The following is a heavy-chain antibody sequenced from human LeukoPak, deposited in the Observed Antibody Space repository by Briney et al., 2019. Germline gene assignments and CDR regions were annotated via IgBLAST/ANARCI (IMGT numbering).Heavy chain of an antibody. D-gene: IGHD6-19*01. V-gene: IGHV1-18*01. J-gene: IGHJ4*02. CDR2: ISAYNGKT. Sequence: GASVKVSCKASGYTFTSYGISWVRQAPGQGLEGMGWISAYNGKTNYAQRLQGRVTMTTDTSTSTDYMELRSLRPDATDVYYCSRSTPLAVAGTFDYWGQGTLVTVSS. CDR1: GYTFTSYG. CDR3: SRSTPLAVAGTFDY.